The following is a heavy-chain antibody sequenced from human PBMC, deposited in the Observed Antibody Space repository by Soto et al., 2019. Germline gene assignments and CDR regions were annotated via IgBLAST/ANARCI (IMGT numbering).Heavy chain of an antibody. D-gene: IGHD4-17*01. J-gene: IGHJ6*02. CDR2: ISAYNGNT. V-gene: IGHV1-18*04. CDR3: AREAEVTSNYGMDV. CDR1: GYTFTSYG. Sequence: GASVKVSCKASGYTFTSYGISWVRQAPGQGLEWMGWISAYNGNTNYAQKLQGRVTMTTDTSTSTAYMELRSLRSDDTAVYYCAREAEVTSNYGMDVWGQGTTVTVSS.